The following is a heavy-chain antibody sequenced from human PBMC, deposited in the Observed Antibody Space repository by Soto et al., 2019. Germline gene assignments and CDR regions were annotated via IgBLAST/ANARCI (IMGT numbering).Heavy chain of an antibody. J-gene: IGHJ4*02. V-gene: IGHV3-23*01. CDR1: GFTFSTYA. CDR2: ISGSGGST. CDR3: AKDWSAPGIEFDY. Sequence: PGGSLRLSCAASGFTFSTYAMSWVRQAPGKGLEWVSAISGSGGSTYYADSVKGRFTISRDNSKNTLYLQMNSLRAEDTAVYYCAKDWSAPGIEFDYWGQGTLVTVSS.